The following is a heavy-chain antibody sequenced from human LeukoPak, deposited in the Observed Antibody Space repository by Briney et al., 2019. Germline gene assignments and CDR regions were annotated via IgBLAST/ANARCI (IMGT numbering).Heavy chain of an antibody. D-gene: IGHD4-11*01. CDR3: ARPYSNYHNWFDP. CDR2: ILSDGSKE. Sequence: PGGSLRLSCAASGFTFSSYGMHWVRQAPGKGLEWVAVILSDGSKEFYTDSVKGRFTISRDNSKNTLYLQMNSLRAEDTAVYYCARPYSNYHNWFDPWGQGTLVTVSS. CDR1: GFTFSSYG. V-gene: IGHV3-30*19. J-gene: IGHJ5*02.